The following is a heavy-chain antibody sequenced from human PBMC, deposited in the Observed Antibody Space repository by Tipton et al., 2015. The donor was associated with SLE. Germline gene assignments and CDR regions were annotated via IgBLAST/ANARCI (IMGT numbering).Heavy chain of an antibody. V-gene: IGHV4-61*09. Sequence: TLSLTCTVSGDSIGSYGSYWSWIRQPAGKGLEWIGHIHTRGSTIYNPPLKSRVTISLDTSKNQFSLTLTSVTVADTAVYYCAKEGGSESHDGFDIWGQGTMVTVSS. D-gene: IGHD3-10*01. CDR3: AKEGGSESHDGFDI. J-gene: IGHJ3*02. CDR1: GDSIGSYGSY. CDR2: IHTRGST.